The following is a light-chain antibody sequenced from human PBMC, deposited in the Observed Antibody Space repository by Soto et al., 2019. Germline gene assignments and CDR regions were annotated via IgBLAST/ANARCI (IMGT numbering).Light chain of an antibody. CDR2: GAS. CDR1: QSVSSSY. CDR3: QQYGSSPPIT. Sequence: EIVLTQSPGTLSLSPGERATLSCRAIQSVSSSYLAWYQQKPGQAPRLLIYGASSRATGTPDRFSGSGSGTDFTLTISRLEPEDFAVYYCQQYGSSPPITFGQGTRLEIK. J-gene: IGKJ5*01. V-gene: IGKV3-20*01.